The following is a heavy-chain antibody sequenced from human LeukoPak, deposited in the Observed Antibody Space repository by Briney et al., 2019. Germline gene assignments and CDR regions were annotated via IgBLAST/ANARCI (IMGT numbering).Heavy chain of an antibody. CDR1: GGSISSYY. V-gene: IGHV4-59*01. CDR2: IYYSGST. D-gene: IGHD6-19*01. J-gene: IGHJ4*02. Sequence: SETLSLTCTVSGGSISSYYWSWIRQPPGKGLEWIGYIYYSGSTNYNPSLKSRVTISVDTSKNQFSLKLSSVTAADTAVYYCAREGQWLPGFDYWGQGTLVTVFS. CDR3: AREGQWLPGFDY.